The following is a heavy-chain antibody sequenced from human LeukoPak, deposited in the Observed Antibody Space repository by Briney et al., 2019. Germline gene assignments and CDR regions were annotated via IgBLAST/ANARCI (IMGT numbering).Heavy chain of an antibody. V-gene: IGHV1-2*02. Sequence: ASVKISFKASGYTFTGYYMHWVRQAAGQGLEWMGWINPNSGSTNYAQKFQGRVTMTRDTSISTAYMELSRLRSDDTAVYYCARLFGQWLEIDYWGQGTLVTVSS. CDR2: INPNSGST. J-gene: IGHJ4*02. CDR3: ARLFGQWLEIDY. CDR1: GYTFTGYY. D-gene: IGHD6-19*01.